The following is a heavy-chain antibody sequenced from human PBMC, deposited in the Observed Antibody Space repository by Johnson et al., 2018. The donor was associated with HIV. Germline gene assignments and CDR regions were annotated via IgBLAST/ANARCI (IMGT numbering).Heavy chain of an antibody. D-gene: IGHD3-22*01. CDR3: ARDATYYYDSSGYHDAFDI. J-gene: IGHJ3*02. CDR2: INWNGGST. CDR1: GFTFDDYG. Sequence: VQLVESGGGVVRPGGSPRLSCAASGFTFDDYGMSWVRQAPGKGLEWVSGINWNGGSTGYADSVKGRFTISRDNSKNTLYLQMNSLRAEDTAVYYCARDATYYYDSSGYHDAFDIWGQGTMVTVSS. V-gene: IGHV3-20*04.